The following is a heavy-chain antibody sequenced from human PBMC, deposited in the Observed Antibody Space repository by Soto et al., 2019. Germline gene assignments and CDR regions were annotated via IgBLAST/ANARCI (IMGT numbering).Heavy chain of an antibody. D-gene: IGHD5-12*01. CDR1: GFTFSSYA. J-gene: IGHJ4*02. CDR3: AKSWAAGRRRYSGYDRQAAGSDY. V-gene: IGHV3-23*01. Sequence: EVQLLESGGGLVQPGGSLRLSCAASGFTFSSYAMSWVRQAPGKGLEWVSAISGSGGSTYYADSVKGRFTISRDNSKNTLYLQMNSQRAEDTAVDSCAKSWAAGRRRYSGYDRQAAGSDYWGQGTLVTVSS. CDR2: ISGSGGST.